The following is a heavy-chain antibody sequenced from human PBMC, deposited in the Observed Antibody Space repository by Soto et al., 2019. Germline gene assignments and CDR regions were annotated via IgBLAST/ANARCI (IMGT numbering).Heavy chain of an antibody. D-gene: IGHD6-13*01. J-gene: IGHJ2*01. CDR1: GITFSGYG. V-gene: IGHV3-33*01. CDR3: AGGNHRGQQPWYFVL. CDR2: IWFDGSNE. Sequence: QVQLVESGGGVVQPGRSLRLSCVASGITFSGYGMHWVRQAPGKGLEWVAVIWFDGSNEYYADSVKGRFAISRDNSQNTLDLQMNSRRAEDTALYDCAGGNHRGQQPWYFVLWGRGTLVTVSS.